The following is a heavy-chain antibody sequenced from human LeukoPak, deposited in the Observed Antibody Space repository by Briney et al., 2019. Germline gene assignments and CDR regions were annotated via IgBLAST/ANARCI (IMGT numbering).Heavy chain of an antibody. CDR2: IYYSGST. V-gene: IGHV4-59*08. D-gene: IGHD4-17*01. CDR3: ARSAYYGDRLDY. Sequence: SETLSLTCTVSGGSISSYYWSWIRQPPGKGLEWIGNIYYSGSTNYNPSLKSRVTISVDTSKNQFSLKLSSVTAADTAVYYCARSAYYGDRLDYWGQGTLVTVSS. J-gene: IGHJ4*02. CDR1: GGSISSYY.